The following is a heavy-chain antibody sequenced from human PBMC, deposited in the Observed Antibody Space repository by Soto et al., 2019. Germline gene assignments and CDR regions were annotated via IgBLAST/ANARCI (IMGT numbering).Heavy chain of an antibody. CDR1: GFTFSGSA. J-gene: IGHJ4*02. Sequence: GGSLRLSCAASGFTFSGSAMHWVRQASGKGLEWVGRIRSKANSYATAYAASVKGRFTISRDDSKNTAYLQMNSLKTEDTAVYYCTRLSKAVAGHFDYWGQGTLVTVSS. CDR2: IRSKANSYAT. V-gene: IGHV3-73*01. CDR3: TRLSKAVAGHFDY. D-gene: IGHD6-19*01.